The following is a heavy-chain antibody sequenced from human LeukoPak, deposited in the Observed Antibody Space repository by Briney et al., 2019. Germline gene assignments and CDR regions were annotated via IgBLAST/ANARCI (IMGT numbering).Heavy chain of an antibody. CDR3: AREDYYDSSGYFDY. CDR1: GDTFSSYA. Sequence: GASVKVSCKXSGDTFSSYAISWVRQAPGQGLEWMGRIIPIFGTANYAQKFQGRVTITTDESTSTAYVELSSLRSEDTAVYYCAREDYYDSSGYFDYWGQGTLVTVSS. J-gene: IGHJ4*02. CDR2: IIPIFGTA. D-gene: IGHD3-22*01. V-gene: IGHV1-69*05.